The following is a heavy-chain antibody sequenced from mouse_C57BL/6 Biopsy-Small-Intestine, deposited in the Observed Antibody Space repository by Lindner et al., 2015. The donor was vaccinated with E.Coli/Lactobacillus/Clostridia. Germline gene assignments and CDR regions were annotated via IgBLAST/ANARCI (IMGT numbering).Heavy chain of an antibody. D-gene: IGHD4-1*02. CDR3: ARQLLYAMDY. CDR1: GYTFTSYG. J-gene: IGHJ4*01. V-gene: IGHV1-81*01. Sequence: VQLQESGAELARPGASVELSCKASGYTFTSYGISWVKQRTGQGLEWIGEIYPRSGNTYYNEKFKGKATLTADKSSSTAYMELRSLTSEDSAVYFCARQLLYAMDYWGQGTSVTVSS. CDR2: IYPRSGNT.